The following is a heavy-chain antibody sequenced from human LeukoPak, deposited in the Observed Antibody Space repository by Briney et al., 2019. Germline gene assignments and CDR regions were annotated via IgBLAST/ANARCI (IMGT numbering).Heavy chain of an antibody. CDR1: GYSFTSYW. V-gene: IGHV5-10-1*01. CDR3: VRQPPGVYDTTQNWFDP. Sequence: GESLKISCKGSGYSFTSYWIGWVRQVPGKGLEWMGRIAPSDSYTNCNPSFEGHVTMSVEKSITTVYLQWSSLKASDTAMYYCVRQPPGVYDTTQNWFDPWGQGTLVTVSS. D-gene: IGHD3-22*01. J-gene: IGHJ5*02. CDR2: IAPSDSYT.